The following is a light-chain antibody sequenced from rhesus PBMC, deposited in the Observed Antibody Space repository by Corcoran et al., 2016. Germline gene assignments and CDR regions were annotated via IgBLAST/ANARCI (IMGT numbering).Light chain of an antibody. CDR3: QHGYGTPYS. CDR1: ENVNNY. Sequence: DIQMTQSPSFLSASVGDRVTITCRASENVNNYVNWYQQKPGKAPKLLINKASTLQSGVPSRFSGSGSRTDYTFTIGSLQPEDVATYYCQHGYGTPYSFGQETKVGIK. J-gene: IGKJ2*01. V-gene: IGKV1-74*01. CDR2: KAS.